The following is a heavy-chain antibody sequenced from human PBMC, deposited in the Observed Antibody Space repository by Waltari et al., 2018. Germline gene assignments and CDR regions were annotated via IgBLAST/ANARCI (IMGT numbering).Heavy chain of an antibody. V-gene: IGHV3-74*01. CDR3: AREAGDY. CDR2: INSDGRGT. D-gene: IGHD6-19*01. CDR1: GCTFSKYW. Sequence: EVQLVESGGGLVQPGGSLRLSCAASGCTFSKYWMYWVRQAPGKGLVWVSRINSDGRGTNYADSVKGRFTISRDNAKNTLYLQMNSLRAEDTAVYYCAREAGDYWGQGTLVTVSS. J-gene: IGHJ4*02.